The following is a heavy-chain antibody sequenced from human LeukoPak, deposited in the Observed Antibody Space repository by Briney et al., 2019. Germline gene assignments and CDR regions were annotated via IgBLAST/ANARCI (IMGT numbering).Heavy chain of an antibody. V-gene: IGHV3-23*01. D-gene: IGHD6-6*01. CDR3: ANLYSSSSQGDD. J-gene: IGHJ4*02. Sequence: PGGSLRLSCAASGFTFSDYAMTWVRQAPGKGLEWVSGISSSGVTTYYADSVKGRFTISRDNSKNTQWLQMNSLRVEDTAVYYCANLYSSSSQGDDWGQGTLITVSS. CDR1: GFTFSDYA. CDR2: ISSSGVTT.